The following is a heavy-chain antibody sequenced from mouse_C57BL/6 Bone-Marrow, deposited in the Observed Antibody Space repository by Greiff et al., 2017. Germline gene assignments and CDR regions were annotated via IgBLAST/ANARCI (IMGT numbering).Heavy chain of an antibody. J-gene: IGHJ2*01. CDR2: INPSNGGT. D-gene: IGHD2-10*01. CDR1: GYTFTSYW. V-gene: IGHV1-53*01. CDR3: ARRGTYYPNLYFDY. Sequence: QVHVKQSGTELVKPGASVKLSCKASGYTFTSYWMHWVKQRPGQGLEWIGNINPSNGGTNYNEKFKSKATLTVDKSSSTAYMQLSSLTSEDSAVYYCARRGTYYPNLYFDYWGQGTTLTVSS.